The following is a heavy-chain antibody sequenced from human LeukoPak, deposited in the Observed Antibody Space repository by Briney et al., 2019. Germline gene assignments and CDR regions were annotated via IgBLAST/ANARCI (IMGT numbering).Heavy chain of an antibody. CDR3: ARDWFGDAF. D-gene: IGHD3-10*01. V-gene: IGHV3-48*01. J-gene: IGHJ4*02. Sequence: LPGGSLRLSCAASEFTFSTYSMIWVRQAPGKGLEWVSYISSSSSTIYYADSVKGRFTISRDNAKNSLYLQMNSLRVEDTAVYYSARDWFGDAFWGQGTLVTVSS. CDR2: ISSSSSTI. CDR1: EFTFSTYS.